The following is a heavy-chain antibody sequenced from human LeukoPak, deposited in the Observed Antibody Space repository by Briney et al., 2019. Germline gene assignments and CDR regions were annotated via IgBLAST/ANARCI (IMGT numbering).Heavy chain of an antibody. CDR1: GFTFSSYG. V-gene: IGHV3-30*03. CDR2: ISYDGSNK. D-gene: IGHD1-1*01. CDR3: WRGQPLERTRGNLFDI. J-gene: IGHJ3*02. Sequence: GRSLRLSCAASGFTFSSYGMHWVRQAPGKGLEWVAVISYDGSNKYYADSVKGRFTISRDNSKNTLYLQMNSLRAEDTAVYYCWRGQPLERTRGNLFDIWGQGKMVTVSS.